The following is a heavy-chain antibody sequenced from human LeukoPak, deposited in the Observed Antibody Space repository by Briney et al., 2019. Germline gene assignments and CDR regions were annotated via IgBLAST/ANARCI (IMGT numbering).Heavy chain of an antibody. Sequence: ASVKVSCKASGGTFTSYDINWVRQATGQGLEWMGWMNPNSGNTGYAQKFQGRVTMTRTTSINTAYMELSSLRSDDTAVYYCARESGLYGSGSRYWDQGTLVTVSS. J-gene: IGHJ4*02. CDR2: MNPNSGNT. D-gene: IGHD3-10*01. V-gene: IGHV1-8*01. CDR3: ARESGLYGSGSRY. CDR1: GGTFTSYD.